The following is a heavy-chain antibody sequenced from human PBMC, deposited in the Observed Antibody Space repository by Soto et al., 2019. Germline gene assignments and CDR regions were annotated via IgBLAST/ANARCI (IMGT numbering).Heavy chain of an antibody. V-gene: IGHV4-31*03. Sequence: QERLQESGPGLVKPSQTLCLTCTVSGGSIRNGGYYWTWIRQHPGKGLEWIGYIYYSGSTYYNPSLKSRVTISIDTSKNQFSLKLSSVTAADTAVYYCARENYDSIGWLDHWGQGTLVTVSS. J-gene: IGHJ4*02. CDR2: IYYSGST. CDR1: GGSIRNGGYY. D-gene: IGHD3-22*01. CDR3: ARENYDSIGWLDH.